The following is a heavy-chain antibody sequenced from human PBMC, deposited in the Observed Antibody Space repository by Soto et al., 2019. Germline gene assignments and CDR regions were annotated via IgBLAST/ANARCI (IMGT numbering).Heavy chain of an antibody. CDR1: GFTFSNAW. D-gene: IGHD2-15*01. CDR3: TTDEDSVVVVAATRLDAFDI. CDR2: IKSKTDGGTT. J-gene: IGHJ3*02. V-gene: IGHV3-15*01. Sequence: EVQLVESGGGLVKPGGSLRLSCAASGFTFSNAWMSWVRQAPGKGLEWVGRIKSKTDGGTTDYAAPVKGRFTISRDDSKNTLYLQMNSLKTEDTAVYYCTTDEDSVVVVAATRLDAFDIWGQGTMVTVSS.